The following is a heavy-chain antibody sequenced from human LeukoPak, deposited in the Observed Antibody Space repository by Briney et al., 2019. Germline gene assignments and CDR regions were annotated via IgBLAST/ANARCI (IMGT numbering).Heavy chain of an antibody. J-gene: IGHJ5*02. CDR2: INHSGST. D-gene: IGHD3-10*01. Sequence: PSETLSLTCAVYGGSFSGYYWSWIRQPPGKGLEWIGEINHSGSTNYNPSLKSRVTISVDTSKNQFSLKLSSVTAADTAVYYCARGVRYGSGSYRAKSRFDPWGQGTLVTVSS. V-gene: IGHV4-34*01. CDR1: GGSFSGYY. CDR3: ARGVRYGSGSYRAKSRFDP.